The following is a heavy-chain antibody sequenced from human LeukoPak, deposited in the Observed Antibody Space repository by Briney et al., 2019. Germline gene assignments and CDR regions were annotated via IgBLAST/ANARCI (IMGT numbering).Heavy chain of an antibody. D-gene: IGHD2-15*01. Sequence: SETLSLTCTVSGGSINIYYWSWIRQPPGKGLEWIGYIYYSGSTNYNPSLKSRVTISVDTSKKQFSLKLSSVTAADTAVYYCARVSVSNGGSPRFDYWGQGTLVTVSS. CDR1: GGSINIYY. CDR2: IYYSGST. V-gene: IGHV4-59*01. CDR3: ARVSVSNGGSPRFDY. J-gene: IGHJ4*02.